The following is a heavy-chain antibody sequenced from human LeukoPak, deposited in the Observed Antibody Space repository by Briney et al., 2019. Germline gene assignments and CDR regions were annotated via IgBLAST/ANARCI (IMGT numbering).Heavy chain of an antibody. V-gene: IGHV1-18*01. CDR2: ISANDGKT. J-gene: IGHJ4*02. CDR1: GFVFTSYS. D-gene: IGHD1-1*01. Sequence: GASVKVSCKASGFVFTSYSFTWVRQAPGQGLEWMGWISANDGKTHYSEKHQGRVTMSTDTVTSTAYMELRSLRSDDTAVYYCARELHVERDDYWGQGTLVTVSS. CDR3: ARELHVERDDY.